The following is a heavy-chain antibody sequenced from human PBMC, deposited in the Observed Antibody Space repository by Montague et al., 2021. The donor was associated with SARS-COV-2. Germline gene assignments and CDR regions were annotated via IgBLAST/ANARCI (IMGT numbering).Heavy chain of an antibody. Sequence: TLSLTCSVSGASISSANDYWTWIRQLAGKGLEWIGHISTSGSSSYNPSLKSRVTIILDTSKQQFSLELTSVTAADTAVYYCARDRRGMAMAGRAYYYYYMDVWGKGTTVTVSS. J-gene: IGHJ6*03. D-gene: IGHD6-19*01. CDR2: ISTSGSS. CDR1: GASISSANDY. CDR3: ARDRRGMAMAGRAYYYYYMDV. V-gene: IGHV4-61*09.